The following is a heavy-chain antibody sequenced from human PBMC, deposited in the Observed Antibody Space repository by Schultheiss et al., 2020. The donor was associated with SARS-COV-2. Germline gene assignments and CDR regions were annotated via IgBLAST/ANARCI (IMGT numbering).Heavy chain of an antibody. J-gene: IGHJ4*02. CDR1: GGSISSYY. D-gene: IGHD3-22*01. CDR3: TTSWYYYDSSGLTASDY. Sequence: SETLSLTCTVSGGSISSYYWSWIRQPPGKGLEWIGYIYYSGSTYYNPSLKSRVTISVDTSKNQFSLKLSSVTAADTAVYYCTTSWYYYDSSGLTASDYWGQGTLVTVSS. V-gene: IGHV4-30-4*01. CDR2: IYYSGST.